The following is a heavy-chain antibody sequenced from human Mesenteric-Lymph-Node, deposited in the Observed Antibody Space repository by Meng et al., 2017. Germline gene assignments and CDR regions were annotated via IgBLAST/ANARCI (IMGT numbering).Heavy chain of an antibody. J-gene: IGHJ4*02. CDR3: ASRTEFGYFDY. CDR2: FYYSGST. CDR1: GGSISSRSYY. Sequence: SETLSLTCTVSGGSISSRSYYWGWIRQPPGKGLEWIGSFYYSGSTYYNPSLKSRVTISVDTSKNQFSLKLSSVTAADTAVYYCASRTEFGYFDYWGQGTLVTVSS. D-gene: IGHD1/OR15-1a*01. V-gene: IGHV4-39*07.